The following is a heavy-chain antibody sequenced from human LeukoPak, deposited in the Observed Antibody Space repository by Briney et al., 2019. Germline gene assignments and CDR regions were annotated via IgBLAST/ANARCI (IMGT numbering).Heavy chain of an antibody. J-gene: IGHJ6*02. CDR3: AREEYYYDSSGTEDYYYYGMDV. Sequence: ASVKVSCKASGYTFTSYGISWVRQAPGQGLEWMGWISAYNGNTNYAQKLQGRVTMTTDTSTSTAYMELRSLRSDDTAVYYCAREEYYYDSSGTEDYYYYGMDVWGQGTMVTVSS. CDR2: ISAYNGNT. CDR1: GYTFTSYG. V-gene: IGHV1-18*01. D-gene: IGHD3-22*01.